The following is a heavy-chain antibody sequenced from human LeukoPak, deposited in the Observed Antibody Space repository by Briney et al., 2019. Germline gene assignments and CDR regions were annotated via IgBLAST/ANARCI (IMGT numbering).Heavy chain of an antibody. J-gene: IGHJ4*02. V-gene: IGHV3-7*05. CDR1: GFTFSTYW. D-gene: IGHD6-25*01. Sequence: GVSLRLSCAASGFTFSTYWMSWVRQAPGKGLEWVANIRQDGSEKYYVDSVKGRFTISRDNSKNTLSLQMNSLRADDTALYYCAKESQAATCFDYWGQGILVTVSS. CDR3: AKESQAATCFDY. CDR2: IRQDGSEK.